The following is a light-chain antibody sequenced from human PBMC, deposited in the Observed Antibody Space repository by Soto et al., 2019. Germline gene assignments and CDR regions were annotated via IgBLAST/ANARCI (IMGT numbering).Light chain of an antibody. CDR2: GAS. Sequence: EIVLTQSPGTLSLSPGERATLSCRASQSVSSSYLAWYQQKPGQAPRLLIYGASSRATGIPDMFSGSGSGTDFTLTISRLEPEDFAVYYRQQYRSSPRTFGQGTKVDI. CDR1: QSVSSSY. V-gene: IGKV3-20*01. CDR3: QQYRSSPRT. J-gene: IGKJ1*01.